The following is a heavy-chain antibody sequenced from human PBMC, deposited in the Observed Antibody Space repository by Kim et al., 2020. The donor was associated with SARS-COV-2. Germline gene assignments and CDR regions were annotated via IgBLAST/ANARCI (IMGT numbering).Heavy chain of an antibody. Sequence: SETLSLTCTVSGGSISSYYWSWIRQPPGKGLEWIGYIYYSGSTNYNPSLKSRVTISVDTSKNQFSLKLSSVTAADTAVYYCARVRYSSGRYYYHYYMDVWGKGTTVTVSS. CDR3: ARVRYSSGRYYYHYYMDV. V-gene: IGHV4-59*01. CDR1: GGSISSYY. CDR2: IYYSGST. D-gene: IGHD6-19*01. J-gene: IGHJ6*03.